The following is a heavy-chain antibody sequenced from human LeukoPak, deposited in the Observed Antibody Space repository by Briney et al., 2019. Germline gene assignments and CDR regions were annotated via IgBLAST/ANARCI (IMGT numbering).Heavy chain of an antibody. D-gene: IGHD6-13*01. CDR2: ISGSGGNT. CDR1: GFTFSSYA. Sequence: AGGSLRLSYAASGFTFSSYAVSWVRQAPGKGLQWVSGISGSGGNTYHADSVKGRFTISRDSFKNTMYLQMNSLRAEDTAVYYCAKDGGIAAAGTSVYFDHWGQGTLVTVSS. J-gene: IGHJ4*02. CDR3: AKDGGIAAAGTSVYFDH. V-gene: IGHV3-23*01.